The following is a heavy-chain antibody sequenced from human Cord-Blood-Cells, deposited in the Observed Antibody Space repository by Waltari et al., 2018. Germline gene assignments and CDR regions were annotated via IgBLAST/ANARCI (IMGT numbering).Heavy chain of an antibody. CDR2: IYTSGST. CDR1: GGSISSYY. Sequence: QVQLQESGPGLVKPSETLSLTCTVSGGSISSYYWSWIRQPAGKGLEGIGRIYTSGSTNYNPSLKSRVTMSVDTSKNQFSLKLSAVTAADTAVDYCARSGYSSGWFDAFDIWGQGTMVTVSS. D-gene: IGHD6-19*01. J-gene: IGHJ3*02. V-gene: IGHV4-4*07. CDR3: ARSGYSSGWFDAFDI.